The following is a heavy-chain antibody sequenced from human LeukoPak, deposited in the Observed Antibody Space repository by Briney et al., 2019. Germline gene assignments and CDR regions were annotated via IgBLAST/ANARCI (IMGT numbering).Heavy chain of an antibody. V-gene: IGHV3-66*02. CDR1: GFTVSSNY. CDR2: IYSGGST. Sequence: GGSLRLSCAASGFTVSSNYMSWVRQAPGKGLEWVSVIYSGGSTYYADSVKGRFTISRDNSKNTLYLQMNSLRAEDTAVYYCAREPFGLGYMDVWGKGTTVTVSS. J-gene: IGHJ6*03. D-gene: IGHD3-16*01. CDR3: AREPFGLGYMDV.